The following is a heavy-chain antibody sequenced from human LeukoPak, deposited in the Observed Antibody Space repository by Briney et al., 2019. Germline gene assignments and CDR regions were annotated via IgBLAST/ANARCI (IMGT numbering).Heavy chain of an antibody. CDR1: GGSFSGYY. CDR3: ARLMATIHGPFDY. V-gene: IGHV4-34*01. Sequence: PSETLSLTCAVYGGSFSGYYWSWLRQPPGKGLEWVGEINHSRSTNYNPSLKSRVTISVDTSKNQFSLKLSSVTAADTAVYYCARLMATIHGPFDYWGQGTLVTVSS. D-gene: IGHD5-24*01. CDR2: INHSRST. J-gene: IGHJ4*02.